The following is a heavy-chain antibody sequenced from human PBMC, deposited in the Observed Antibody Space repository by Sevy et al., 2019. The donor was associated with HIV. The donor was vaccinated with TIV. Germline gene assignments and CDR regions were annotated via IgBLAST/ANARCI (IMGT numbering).Heavy chain of an antibody. J-gene: IGHJ5*02. CDR3: ARSSVFRLTPNWFDP. CDR2: IIQSGNT. Sequence: SRTVSLTCGVYGGSFSDYYWSWIRQPPGKGLAWIGEIIQSGNTNYSPSLKSRVTISLDPSKNQFSLSLTSVTAADTAIYFCARSSVFRLTPNWFDPWGQGNSVTVSS. CDR1: GGSFSDYY. D-gene: IGHD2-15*01. V-gene: IGHV4-34*12.